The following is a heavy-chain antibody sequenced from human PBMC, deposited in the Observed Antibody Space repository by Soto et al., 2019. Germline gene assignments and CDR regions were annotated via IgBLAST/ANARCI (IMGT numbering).Heavy chain of an antibody. D-gene: IGHD3-10*01. CDR1: GGPISNSRYY. J-gene: IGHJ4*02. CDR2: IYYSGIT. CDR3: ARSGETMVQGVTHMDY. Sequence: QLQLQESGPGLVKPSETLSLTCTVSGGPISNSRYYWGWIRQPPGKGLEWIGSIYYSGITHYNPSLKSRVTMSVDTSKNQFSLNLSSVTAADTAVYYCARSGETMVQGVTHMDYWGQGTLVTVSS. V-gene: IGHV4-39*01.